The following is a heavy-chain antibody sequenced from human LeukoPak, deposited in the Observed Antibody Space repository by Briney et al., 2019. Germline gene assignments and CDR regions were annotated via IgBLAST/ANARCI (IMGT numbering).Heavy chain of an antibody. J-gene: IGHJ4*02. D-gene: IGHD2-21*01. Sequence: AGGSLRLSCAASGFIFSTYWMSWVRQAPGKGLECVANIKQDGSETHYVDSVKGRFTISRDNSKNTLYLQMNSLRAEDTAVYYCAKSMIRDLNGVIAFDYWGQGTLVTVSS. CDR3: AKSMIRDLNGVIAFDY. CDR1: GFIFSTYW. CDR2: IKQDGSET. V-gene: IGHV3-7*03.